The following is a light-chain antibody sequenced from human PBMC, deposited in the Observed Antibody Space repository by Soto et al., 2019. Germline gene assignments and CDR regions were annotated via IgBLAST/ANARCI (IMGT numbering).Light chain of an antibody. CDR3: QQGSSTRWT. CDR2: SAS. Sequence: DIQMTQSPSSVSASVGDRVTITCRASQSISSFLNWYQQKPGKAPKLLIYSASNLQSGVPSRFSGSGSGTDFTLTISSLQPEDFATYYCQQGSSTRWTFGQGTKVEIK. CDR1: QSISSF. J-gene: IGKJ1*01. V-gene: IGKV1-39*01.